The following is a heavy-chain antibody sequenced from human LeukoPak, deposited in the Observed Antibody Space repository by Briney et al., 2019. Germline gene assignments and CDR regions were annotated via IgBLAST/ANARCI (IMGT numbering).Heavy chain of an antibody. J-gene: IGHJ5*02. V-gene: IGHV3-21*01. CDR1: EFTFSSYT. CDR2: ISSSSSYI. CDR3: ARDLMVRGRFGFDP. Sequence: GGSLRLPCAPSEFTFSSYTRTWVRQAPGKGLEWVSSISSSSSYIYYADSVKGRFTISRDNAKNSLYLQMNSLRAEDTAVYYCARDLMVRGRFGFDPWGQGTLVTVSS. D-gene: IGHD3-10*01.